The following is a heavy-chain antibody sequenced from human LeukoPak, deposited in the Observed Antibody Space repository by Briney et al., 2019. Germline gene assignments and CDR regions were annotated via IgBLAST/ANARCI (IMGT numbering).Heavy chain of an antibody. Sequence: PSETLSLTCTVSGDSISSYYWNWIRQSPGQGLEWIGYIYYSGSTNYNPSLKSRVTMSVDTSKNQFSLKLSSVTAADTAVYYCARGLPGTFDYWGQGTLVTVSS. CDR3: ARGLPGTFDY. D-gene: IGHD1-14*01. V-gene: IGHV4-59*01. J-gene: IGHJ4*02. CDR2: IYYSGST. CDR1: GDSISSYY.